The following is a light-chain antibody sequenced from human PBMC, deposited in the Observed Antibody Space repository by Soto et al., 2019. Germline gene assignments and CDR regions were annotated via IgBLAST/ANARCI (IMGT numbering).Light chain of an antibody. J-gene: IGLJ2*01. CDR3: QSADATAIYVV. CDR1: ALPKQY. Sequence: SYELTQPPSVSLSPGQTARITCSGDALPKQYAFWYQQKPGQAPVLVIYKNNETAPGIPERFSGSSSGTTVTLTISGVQAEDEADYYCQSADATAIYVVFGGGTKLTVL. CDR2: KNN. V-gene: IGLV3-25*03.